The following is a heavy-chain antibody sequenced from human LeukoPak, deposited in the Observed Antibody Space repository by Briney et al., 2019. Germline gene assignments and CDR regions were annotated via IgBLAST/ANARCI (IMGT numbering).Heavy chain of an antibody. V-gene: IGHV1-69*04. D-gene: IGHD5-18*01. Sequence: SVKVSCKASGGTFSSYAISWVRQAPGQGLEWMGRIIPILGIANYAQKFQGRVTITADKSTSTAYMELNSLRAEDTAVYYCDMLGVDTAMVKDIWGQGTMVTVSS. CDR1: GGTFSSYA. J-gene: IGHJ3*02. CDR3: DMLGVDTAMVKDI. CDR2: IIPILGIA.